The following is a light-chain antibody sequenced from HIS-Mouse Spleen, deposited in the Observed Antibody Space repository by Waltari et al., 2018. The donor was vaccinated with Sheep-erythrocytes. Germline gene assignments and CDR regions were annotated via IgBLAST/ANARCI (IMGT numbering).Light chain of an antibody. CDR2: QDS. Sequence: SYELTQPPSVSVSPGQTASITCSGDKLGDKYACWYQHKPGQSPVLVIYQDSKRPSGIPERCSGSNSGNTATLTISGTQAMDEADYYCQAWDSSTAVFGGGTKLTVL. J-gene: IGLJ2*01. CDR3: QAWDSSTAV. V-gene: IGLV3-1*01. CDR1: KLGDKY.